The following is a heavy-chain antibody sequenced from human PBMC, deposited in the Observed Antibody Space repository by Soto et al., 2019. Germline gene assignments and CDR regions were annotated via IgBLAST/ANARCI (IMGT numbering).Heavy chain of an antibody. D-gene: IGHD2-2*01. CDR1: GGSISSYY. CDR2: IYYSGST. J-gene: IGHJ4*02. V-gene: IGHV4-59*01. Sequence: SETLSLTCTVSGGSISSYYWSWIRQPPGKGLEWIGYIYYSGSTNYNPSLKSRVTISVDTSKNQFSLKLSSVTAADTAVYYCARATSIYSTRFDYWGQGTLVTVSS. CDR3: ARATSIYSTRFDY.